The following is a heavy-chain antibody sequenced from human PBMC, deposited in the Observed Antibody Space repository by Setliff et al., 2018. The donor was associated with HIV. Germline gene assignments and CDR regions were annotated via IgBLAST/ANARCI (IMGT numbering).Heavy chain of an antibody. CDR3: ARTYYYDSSGYRRPNWFDP. V-gene: IGHV1-69*10. D-gene: IGHD3-22*01. CDR2: IIPILGIA. J-gene: IGHJ5*02. Sequence: SVKVSCKASGGTFSRYAIRWVRQAPGQGLEWMGGIIPILGIANYAQKFQGRVTMTTDTSTSTAYMDLRSLRSDDTAVYYCARTYYYDSSGYRRPNWFDPWGQGTLVTVSS. CDR1: GGTFSRYA.